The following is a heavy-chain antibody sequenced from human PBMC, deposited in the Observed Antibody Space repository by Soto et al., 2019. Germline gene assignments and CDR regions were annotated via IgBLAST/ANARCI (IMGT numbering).Heavy chain of an antibody. CDR3: ARDRGGGGDDDAFDI. CDR1: GYTFTGYY. J-gene: IGHJ3*02. D-gene: IGHD2-21*02. Sequence: QVQLVQSGAEVKKPGASVKVSCKASGYTFTGYYMHWVRQAPGQGLEWMGWINPNSGGTNYAQKFQGWVTMTRDTSISTAYMELSRLRSDDTAVYYCARDRGGGGDDDAFDIWGQGTMVTVSS. V-gene: IGHV1-2*04. CDR2: INPNSGGT.